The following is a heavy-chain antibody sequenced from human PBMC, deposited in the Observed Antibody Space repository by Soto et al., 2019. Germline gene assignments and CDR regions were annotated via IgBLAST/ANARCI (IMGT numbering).Heavy chain of an antibody. Sequence: QVQLVQSGAEVKRPGASVKVSCKSPGYTFTSHKINWVRQATGHGLVWMGCMDPDSGKTAYVQKFHGRVIMTMNTSLGTAYIERKSLGFLDKAMYYGERQDGDYWGSVNWFGPWGEGALGNVSS. CDR1: GYTFTSHK. V-gene: IGHV1-8*01. CDR3: ERQDGDYWGSVNWFGP. D-gene: IGHD2-21*01. J-gene: IGHJ5*02. CDR2: MDPDSGKT.